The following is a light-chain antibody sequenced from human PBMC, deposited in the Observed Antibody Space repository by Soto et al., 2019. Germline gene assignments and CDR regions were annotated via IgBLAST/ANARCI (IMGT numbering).Light chain of an antibody. CDR3: QQYNNWPRT. V-gene: IGKV3-15*01. Sequence: EIVMTQSPATLSLSPGERATLSCRASQSVNSNLAWYQQKAAQAPRLLIYGTSTRATGIPVRFSGSGSGTDFTLTISSLQFEDFAVYYCQQYNNWPRTFGQGTKVEIK. CDR1: QSVNSN. J-gene: IGKJ1*01. CDR2: GTS.